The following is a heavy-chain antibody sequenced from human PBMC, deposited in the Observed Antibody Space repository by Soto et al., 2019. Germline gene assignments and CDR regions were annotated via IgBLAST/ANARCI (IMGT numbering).Heavy chain of an antibody. Sequence: QVHLVESGGDVVQPGRSLRLSCAASGFTFRSYGMHWVRQAPGKGLERVAIIWYDGSNQSYADSVRGRFTISRDNSRDTLYLQMNSLRAEDTGVYYCARVFDTSGDGMDVWGQGTTVTVSS. CDR2: IWYDGSNQ. CDR3: ARVFDTSGDGMDV. D-gene: IGHD5-12*01. J-gene: IGHJ6*02. V-gene: IGHV3-33*01. CDR1: GFTFRSYG.